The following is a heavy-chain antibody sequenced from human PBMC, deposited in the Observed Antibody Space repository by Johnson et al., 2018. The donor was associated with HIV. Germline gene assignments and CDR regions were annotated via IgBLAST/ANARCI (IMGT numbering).Heavy chain of an antibody. J-gene: IGHJ3*02. D-gene: IGHD3-22*01. Sequence: VQLVESGGGLVKPGRSLRLSCAASGFTFDDYAMHWVRQAPGKGLEWVSGISWNSGSIGYADSVKGRFTISRDNSKNTVYLQMNSLRAEDTAVYYCARDYYDSSGYHHAFDIWGQGTMVTVSS. CDR2: ISWNSGSI. CDR3: ARDYYDSSGYHHAFDI. V-gene: IGHV3-9*01. CDR1: GFTFDDYA.